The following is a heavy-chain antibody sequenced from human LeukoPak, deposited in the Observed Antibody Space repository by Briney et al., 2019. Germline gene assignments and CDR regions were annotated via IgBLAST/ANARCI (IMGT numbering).Heavy chain of an antibody. J-gene: IGHJ1*01. CDR2: IYYSGST. CDR1: GGSISSYY. Sequence: SETLSLTCTVSGGSISSYYWSWIRQPPGKGLEWIGYIYYSGSTNNNPSLKSRVTISVDTSKNQFSLKISSVTAADTPVYYCSRGEITRFGGFIPSHHGGQGTLVTVPS. V-gene: IGHV4-59*01. D-gene: IGHD3-10*02. CDR3: SRGEITRFGGFIPSHH.